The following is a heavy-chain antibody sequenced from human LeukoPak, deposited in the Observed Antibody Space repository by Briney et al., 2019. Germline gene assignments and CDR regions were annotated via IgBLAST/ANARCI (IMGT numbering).Heavy chain of an antibody. CDR3: AREGSGWYFDY. V-gene: IGHV1-46*01. CDR1: GYTSTSYY. Sequence: ASVKVSCKASGYTSTSYYMHWVRQVPGQGLEWMGIINPSGGSTSYAQKFQGRVTMTRDTSTSTVYMELSSLRSEDTAVYYCAREGSGWYFDYWGQGTLVTVSS. CDR2: INPSGGST. J-gene: IGHJ4*02. D-gene: IGHD6-19*01.